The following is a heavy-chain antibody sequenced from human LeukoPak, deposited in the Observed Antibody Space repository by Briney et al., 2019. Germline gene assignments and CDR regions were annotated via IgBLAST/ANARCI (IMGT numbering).Heavy chain of an antibody. V-gene: IGHV4-34*01. CDR3: ARVLRFWSGYTRGAFDI. CDR2: INHSGST. D-gene: IGHD3-3*01. CDR1: GGSFSGNY. Sequence: SETLSLTCAVYGGSFSGNYWSWIRQPPGKGLEWIGEINHSGSTNYNPSLKSRVTIAVDTSKNQFSLKLSSVTAADTAVYYCARVLRFWSGYTRGAFDIWGQGTMVTVFS. J-gene: IGHJ3*02.